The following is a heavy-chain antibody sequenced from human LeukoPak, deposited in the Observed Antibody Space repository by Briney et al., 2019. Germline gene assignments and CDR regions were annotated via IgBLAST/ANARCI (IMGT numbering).Heavy chain of an antibody. CDR1: GFTFSSYA. Sequence: GGSLRLSCAASGFTFSSYAMSWVRQAPGKGLEWVSVIYSGGSTYYADSVKGRFTISRDNSKNTLYLQMNSLRAEDTAVYYCARDREYYYGSGSYRYGMDVWGQGTTVTVSS. J-gene: IGHJ6*02. CDR2: IYSGGST. D-gene: IGHD3-10*01. CDR3: ARDREYYYGSGSYRYGMDV. V-gene: IGHV3-66*01.